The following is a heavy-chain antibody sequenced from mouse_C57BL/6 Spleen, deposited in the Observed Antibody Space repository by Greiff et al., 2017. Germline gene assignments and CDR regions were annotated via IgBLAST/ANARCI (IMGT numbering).Heavy chain of an antibody. CDR3: ARRGRYFDV. CDR1: GFTFSSYG. Sequence: EVMLVESGGDLVKPGGSLKLSCAASGFTFSSYGMSWVRQTPDKRLEWVATISSGGSYTYYPDSVKGRFTISRDNAKNTLYLQMSSLKSEDTAMYYCARRGRYFDVWGTGTTVTVSS. J-gene: IGHJ1*03. CDR2: ISSGGSYT. V-gene: IGHV5-6*02.